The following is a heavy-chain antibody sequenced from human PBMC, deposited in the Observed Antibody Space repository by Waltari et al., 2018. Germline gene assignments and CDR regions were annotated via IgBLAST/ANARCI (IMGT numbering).Heavy chain of an antibody. CDR3: ARKEGIGGGHGWTFNTFDV. J-gene: IGHJ3*01. CDR1: GFSFSNYA. V-gene: IGHV3-23*01. CDR2: ISGSGDGT. Sequence: EVQLLESGGGLVQPGGSLRLSRTASGFSFSNYAMSWVRQAPAPGKGLQWVSAISGSGDGTYYAVSVKGRFTISRDNSKDTLYLQMDSLRAEDTALYYCARKEGIGGGHGWTFNTFDVWGQGAAVTVSS. D-gene: IGHD1-26*01.